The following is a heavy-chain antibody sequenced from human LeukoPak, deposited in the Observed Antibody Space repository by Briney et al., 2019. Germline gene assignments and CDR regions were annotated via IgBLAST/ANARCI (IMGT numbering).Heavy chain of an antibody. CDR3: ARSMYSIDILGPFDY. CDR2: VKQDGSEK. CDR1: GFTFSNYW. V-gene: IGHV3-7*01. J-gene: IGHJ4*02. Sequence: GGSLRLSCAASGFTFSNYWMNWVRQAPGKGLEWVANVKQDGSEKYFVDSVKGRFTISRDNAKNSLYLQMNSLRVEDTAVYYCARSMYSIDILGPFDYWAREPWSPSP. D-gene: IGHD3-16*02.